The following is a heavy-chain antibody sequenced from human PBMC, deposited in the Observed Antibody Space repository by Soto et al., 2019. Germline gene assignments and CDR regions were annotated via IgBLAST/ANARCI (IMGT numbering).Heavy chain of an antibody. J-gene: IGHJ4*02. D-gene: IGHD5-12*01. V-gene: IGHV1-69*12. CDR3: ASRYPSGYDYYFDY. CDR1: GGTFSSYA. CDR2: IIPIFGTA. Sequence: QVQLVQSGAEVKKPGSSVKVSCKASGGTFSSYAISWVRQAPGQGLEWMGGIIPIFGTANYAQKFQGRVTITADESTGTAYMELSSLRSEDTAVYYCASRYPSGYDYYFDYWGQGTLVTVSS.